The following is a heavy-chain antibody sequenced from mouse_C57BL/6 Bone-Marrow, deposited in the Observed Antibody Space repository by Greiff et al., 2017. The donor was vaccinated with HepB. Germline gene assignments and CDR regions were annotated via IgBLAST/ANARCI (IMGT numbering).Heavy chain of an antibody. D-gene: IGHD1-1*01. CDR3: AISLYYYGSSSPFDY. Sequence: QVQLQQPGAELVKPGASVKVSCKASGYTFTSYWMHWVKQRPGQGLEWIGRIHPSDSDTNYNQKFKGKATLTVDKSSSTAYMQRSSLTSEDSAVYYCAISLYYYGSSSPFDYWGQGTTLTVSS. V-gene: IGHV1-74*01. CDR2: IHPSDSDT. CDR1: GYTFTSYW. J-gene: IGHJ2*01.